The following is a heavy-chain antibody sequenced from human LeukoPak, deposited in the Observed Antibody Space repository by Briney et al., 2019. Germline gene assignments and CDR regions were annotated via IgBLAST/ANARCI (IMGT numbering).Heavy chain of an antibody. V-gene: IGHV3-30*04. D-gene: IGHD2-2*01. CDR2: ISYDGSNK. J-gene: IGHJ4*02. CDR3: ARALRYCSSTSYYYFDY. CDR1: GFTFSSYA. Sequence: PGGSLRLSCAASGFTFSSYAMHWVRQAPGKGLEWVAVISYDGSNKYYADSVKGRFTISRDNSKNTLYLQMNSLRAEDTAVYYCARALRYCSSTSYYYFDYWGQGTLVTVS.